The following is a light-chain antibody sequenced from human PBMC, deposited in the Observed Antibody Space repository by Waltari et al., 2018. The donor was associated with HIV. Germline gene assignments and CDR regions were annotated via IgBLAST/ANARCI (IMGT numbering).Light chain of an antibody. V-gene: IGLV1-44*01. CDR3: ATWDDSLNGWV. J-gene: IGLJ3*02. Sequence: GQRVTISCSGSSSNIATNTVNWYQQLPGTAPKLLIYTNNQRPSGVPARFSGSKSGTSASLAISGLQSDDDADYYCATWDDSLNGWVFGGGTRLTVL. CDR1: SSNIATNT. CDR2: TNN.